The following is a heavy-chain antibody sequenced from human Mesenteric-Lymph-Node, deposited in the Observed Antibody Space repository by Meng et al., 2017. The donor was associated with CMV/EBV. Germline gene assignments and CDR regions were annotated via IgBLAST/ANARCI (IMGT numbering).Heavy chain of an antibody. CDR1: GGSFSGYY. D-gene: IGHD2-2*02. CDR2: INHSGST. Sequence: GSLRLSCAVYGGSFSGYYWSWIRQPPGKGLEWIGEINHSGSTNYNPSLKSRVTISVDTSKNQFSLKLSSVTAADTAVYYCARGAFFVVVPAAIFWFDPWGQGTLVTVSS. J-gene: IGHJ5*02. V-gene: IGHV4-34*01. CDR3: ARGAFFVVVPAAIFWFDP.